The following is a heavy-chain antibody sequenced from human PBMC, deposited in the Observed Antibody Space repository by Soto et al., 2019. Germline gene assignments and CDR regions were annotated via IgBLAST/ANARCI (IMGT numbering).Heavy chain of an antibody. Sequence: PSETLSLTCTVSGASINNNDYYWSWIRQTPGKGLEWIGYVYYSGTTDYIPSLKSRLSMSIDKSQNQFTLKLNSVTAADTATYYCARMSYFYDKWYFDLWGRGALGTVSA. J-gene: IGHJ2*01. CDR1: GASINNNDYY. CDR2: VYYSGTT. CDR3: ARMSYFYDKWYFDL. V-gene: IGHV4-30-4*01. D-gene: IGHD3-22*01.